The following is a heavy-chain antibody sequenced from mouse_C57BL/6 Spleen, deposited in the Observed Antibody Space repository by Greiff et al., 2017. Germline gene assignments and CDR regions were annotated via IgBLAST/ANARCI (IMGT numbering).Heavy chain of an antibody. CDR2: IDPSDSET. Sequence: VKLMESGAELVRPGSSVKLSCKASGYTFTSYWMHWVKQRPIQGLEWIGNIDPSDSETHYNQKFKDKATLTVDKSSSTAYMQLSSLTSEDSAVYYCAIYYGNLYFDYWGQGTTLTVSS. CDR3: AIYYGNLYFDY. V-gene: IGHV1-52*01. CDR1: GYTFTSYW. J-gene: IGHJ2*01. D-gene: IGHD2-1*01.